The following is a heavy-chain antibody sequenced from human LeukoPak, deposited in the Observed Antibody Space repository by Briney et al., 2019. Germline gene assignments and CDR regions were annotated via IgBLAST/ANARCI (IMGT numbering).Heavy chain of an antibody. D-gene: IGHD2-21*01. Sequence: GGSLRLSCAASEFTFNSNGMHWVRQAPGKGLEWVAFIRHDGSNTHYADSVKGRFTNSRDNSKNTLHLQVNTLRAEDTAVYYCVKDIVGAFDIWGQGTMVIVSS. CDR1: EFTFNSNG. J-gene: IGHJ3*02. CDR2: IRHDGSNT. V-gene: IGHV3-30*02. CDR3: VKDIVGAFDI.